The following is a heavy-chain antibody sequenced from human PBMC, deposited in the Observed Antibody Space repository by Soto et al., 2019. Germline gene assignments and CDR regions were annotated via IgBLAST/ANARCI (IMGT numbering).Heavy chain of an antibody. CDR3: ARDFVVRGVTSNYYYYGMDV. Sequence: PGGSLRLSCAASGFTVSSNYMSWVRQAPGKGLEWVSVTHSGGSTDYADSVKGRFTISRDNSKNTLYLQMNSLRAEDTAVYYCARDFVVRGVTSNYYYYGMDVWGQGTTVTVSS. V-gene: IGHV3-66*01. CDR1: GFTVSSNY. J-gene: IGHJ6*02. D-gene: IGHD3-10*01. CDR2: THSGGST.